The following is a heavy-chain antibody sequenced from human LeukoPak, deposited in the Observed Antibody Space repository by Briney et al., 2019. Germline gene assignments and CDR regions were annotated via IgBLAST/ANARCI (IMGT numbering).Heavy chain of an antibody. Sequence: GRSLRLSCAASGLTFSTYAMHWARQAPGGGLEWVAVISYDGSNKYYADSVKGRFTISRDNSKNTLYLQMNSLRAEDTAVYYCAKDHKGGDCLDYWGQGTLVTVSS. CDR2: ISYDGSNK. CDR1: GLTFSTYA. J-gene: IGHJ4*02. V-gene: IGHV3-30*04. D-gene: IGHD2-21*02. CDR3: AKDHKGGDCLDY.